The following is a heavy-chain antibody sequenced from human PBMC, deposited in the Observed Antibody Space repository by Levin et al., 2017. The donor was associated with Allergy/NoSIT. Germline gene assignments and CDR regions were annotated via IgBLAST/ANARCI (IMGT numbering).Heavy chain of an antibody. CDR2: IKSKTDGGTT. D-gene: IGHD2-2*01. CDR1: GFTFSNAW. J-gene: IGHJ3*02. CDR3: TTDRTTFYCSSTSCYDRNDAFDI. V-gene: IGHV3-15*01. Sequence: GGSLRLSCAASGFTFSNAWMSWVRQAPGKGLEWVGRIKSKTDGGTTDYAAPVKGRFTISRDDSKNTLYLQMNSLKTEDTAVYYCTTDRTTFYCSSTSCYDRNDAFDIWGQGTMVTVSS.